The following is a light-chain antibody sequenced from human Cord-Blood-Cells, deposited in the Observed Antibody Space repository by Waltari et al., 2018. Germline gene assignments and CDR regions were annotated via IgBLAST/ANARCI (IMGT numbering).Light chain of an antibody. Sequence: QSALTQPASVSASLGQSITISCTGTSSDVGGYNYVSWYQQHPGKAPKLMIYDVSNRPSGVSNRFSGSKSGNTAALTISGLQAEDEADYYCSSYTSSSTPLFGGGTKLTVL. V-gene: IGLV2-14*01. CDR1: SSDVGGYNY. J-gene: IGLJ3*02. CDR3: SSYTSSSTPL. CDR2: DVS.